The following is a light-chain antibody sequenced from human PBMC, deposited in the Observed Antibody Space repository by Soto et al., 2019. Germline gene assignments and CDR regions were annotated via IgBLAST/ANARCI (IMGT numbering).Light chain of an antibody. CDR1: QILLFSNGVTY. J-gene: IGKJ4*01. CDR3: MRDTHWPLT. Sequence: VVLNQSPLSLSVALGQPASVSCRSSQILLFSNGVTYLTWFHQRPGQPPRRLISEVSDRDSGVPDRLSGSGSGTYFTLRISRVEAEDGGLFYCMRDTHWPLTFGGGNRVEI. V-gene: IGKV2-30*01. CDR2: EVS.